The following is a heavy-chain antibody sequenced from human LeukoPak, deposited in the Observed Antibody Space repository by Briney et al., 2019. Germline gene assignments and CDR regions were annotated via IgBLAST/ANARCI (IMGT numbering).Heavy chain of an antibody. D-gene: IGHD3-9*01. Sequence: ASVKVSCKASGYTFTSYGISWVRQAPGQGLEWMGWISANSANTNYAQKLQGRVTMTTDTSTSTAYMELRSLRSDDTAGYYCARGARYFDWLLFFDYWGQGTLVTVSS. CDR2: ISANSANT. CDR3: ARGARYFDWLLFFDY. J-gene: IGHJ4*02. CDR1: GYTFTSYG. V-gene: IGHV1-18*01.